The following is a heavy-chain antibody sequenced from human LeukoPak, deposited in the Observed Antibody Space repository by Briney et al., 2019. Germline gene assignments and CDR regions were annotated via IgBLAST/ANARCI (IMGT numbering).Heavy chain of an antibody. V-gene: IGHV3-20*04. CDR2: IHWNSGST. Sequence: PGGSLRLSCVASGFTFDDYGISWVRQAPGKGLEWVSRIHWNSGSTRYADSVKGRFTISRDNAKNTLFLQMNSLRAEDTAVYYCARGDFRWEMATTIAFDIWGQGTMVTVSS. CDR1: GFTFDDYG. J-gene: IGHJ3*02. CDR3: ARGDFRWEMATTIAFDI. D-gene: IGHD5-24*01.